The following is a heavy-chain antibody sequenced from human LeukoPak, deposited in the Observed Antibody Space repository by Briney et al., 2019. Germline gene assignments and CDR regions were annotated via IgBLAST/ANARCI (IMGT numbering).Heavy chain of an antibody. Sequence: PSGTLSLTCAVSGDSISDNKWWSWVRPPPGKGLEWIGEIFSSGVTNYNPSLKSRVTILIDKSGNQFSLRLSSVTAADTAIYYCAKAAAYNMDVWGKGTTVTVSS. CDR1: GDSISDNKW. D-gene: IGHD5-24*01. V-gene: IGHV4-4*02. CDR2: IFSSGVT. CDR3: AKAAAYNMDV. J-gene: IGHJ6*04.